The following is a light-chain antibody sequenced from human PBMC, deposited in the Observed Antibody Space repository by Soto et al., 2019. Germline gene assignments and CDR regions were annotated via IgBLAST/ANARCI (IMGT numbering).Light chain of an antibody. J-gene: IGLJ1*01. V-gene: IGLV2-14*01. CDR1: SSDVGGYNC. Sequence: QSALTQPASVSGSPGHSIAISCTGTSSDVGGYNCVSWYQQHPGKAPKLMIFDVTNRPSGVSNRFSGSKSGNTASLTISGLQAEDEADYYCSSYTSAGKYVFGTGTKVTVL. CDR2: DVT. CDR3: SSYTSAGKYV.